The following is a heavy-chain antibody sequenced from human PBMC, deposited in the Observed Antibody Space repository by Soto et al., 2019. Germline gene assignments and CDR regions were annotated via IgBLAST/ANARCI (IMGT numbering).Heavy chain of an antibody. CDR1: GFTFSSYA. J-gene: IGHJ3*02. D-gene: IGHD1-26*01. V-gene: IGHV3-23*01. CDR3: ATFSRSYYPPGSGAFDI. CDR2: ISGSGGST. Sequence: PGGSLRLSCAASGFTFSSYAMSWVRQAPGKGLEWVSAISGSGGSTYYADSVKGRFTISRDNSKNTLYLQMNSLRAEDTAVYYCATFSRSYYPPGSGAFDIWGQGTMVT.